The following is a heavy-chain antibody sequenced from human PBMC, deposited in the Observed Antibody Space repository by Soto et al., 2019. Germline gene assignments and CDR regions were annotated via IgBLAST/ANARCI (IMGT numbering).Heavy chain of an antibody. J-gene: IGHJ4*02. V-gene: IGHV3-21*01. CDR3: AIDGTLYCSSTSCRLGY. D-gene: IGHD2-2*01. CDR2: ISSSSSYI. Sequence: PGGSLRLSCAASGFTFSSYSMNWVRQAPGKGLEWVSSISSSSSYIYYADSVKGRFTISRDNAKNSLYLQMNSLRAEDTAVYYCAIDGTLYCSSTSCRLGYWGQGTLVTVS. CDR1: GFTFSSYS.